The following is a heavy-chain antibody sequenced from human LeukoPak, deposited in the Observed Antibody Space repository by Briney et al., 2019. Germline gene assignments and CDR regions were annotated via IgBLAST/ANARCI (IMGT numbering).Heavy chain of an antibody. CDR2: IYYSGST. V-gene: IGHV4-59*11. CDR3: ARGASSSWYAPWSLNWFDP. Sequence: SETLSLTCTVSGGSISSHYWSWIRQPPGKGLEWIGYIYYSGSTNCNPSLKSRVTISVDTSKNQFSLKLSSVTAADTAVYYCARGASSSWYAPWSLNWFDPWGQGTLVTVSS. J-gene: IGHJ5*02. D-gene: IGHD6-13*01. CDR1: GGSISSHY.